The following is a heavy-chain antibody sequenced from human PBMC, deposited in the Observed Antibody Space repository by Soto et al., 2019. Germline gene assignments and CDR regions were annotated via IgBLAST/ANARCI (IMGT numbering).Heavy chain of an antibody. Sequence: PSETLSLTCTVSGGSISSSSYYWGWIRQPPGKGLEWIGSIYYSGSTYYNPSLKSRVTISVDTSKNQFSLKLSSVTAADTAVYSCARAGQWLVDYYYYYSMDVWGQGTTVTVSS. CDR1: GGSISSSSYY. V-gene: IGHV4-39*01. CDR3: ARAGQWLVDYYYYYSMDV. CDR2: IYYSGST. J-gene: IGHJ6*02. D-gene: IGHD6-19*01.